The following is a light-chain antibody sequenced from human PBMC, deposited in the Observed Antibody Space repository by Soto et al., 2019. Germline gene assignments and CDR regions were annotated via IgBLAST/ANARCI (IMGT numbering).Light chain of an antibody. Sequence: QPVLAQPPSASGTPGQRVTISCSGSNSNIGRNDVTWYQQVPGTAPQCLIYSNDQRPSGVPDRLSSSRSGTSASLAVSGLQSGDEAEYYSAAWDDTLRARVFGGGTKLTVL. V-gene: IGLV1-44*01. J-gene: IGLJ2*01. CDR1: NSNIGRND. CDR3: AAWDDTLRARV. CDR2: SND.